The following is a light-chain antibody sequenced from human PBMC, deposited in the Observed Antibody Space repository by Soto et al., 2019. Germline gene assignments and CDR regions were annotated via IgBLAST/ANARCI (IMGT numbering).Light chain of an antibody. CDR1: QSVSAK. V-gene: IGKV3-15*01. J-gene: IGKJ1*01. CDR2: GAS. CDR3: LQYDDWPPWT. Sequence: EIVMRQSPATLSVSPGERATLSCRPSQSVSAKLAWYQQKPGQAPRLLIYGASSRATGIPARFSGSGSETHFTLTVSGLQSEDAAFYYCLQYDDWPPWTCGRGTKVEIK.